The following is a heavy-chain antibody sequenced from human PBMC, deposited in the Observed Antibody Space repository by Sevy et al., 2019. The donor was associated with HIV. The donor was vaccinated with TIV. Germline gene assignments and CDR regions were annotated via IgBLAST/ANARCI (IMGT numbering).Heavy chain of an antibody. CDR1: GFTFSNTW. CDR3: TTMGLHGSFDI. CDR2: IKSKNDGGTT. D-gene: IGHD2-15*01. V-gene: IGHV3-15*01. J-gene: IGHJ3*02. Sequence: GGSLRLSCAASGFTFSNTWMSWVRQAPGKGLELVGRIKSKNDGGTTDYAAAVSGRFTISRDDSKSTLYLLKNSLKIDDTAVYYCTTMGLHGSFDIWGQGAMVTVSS.